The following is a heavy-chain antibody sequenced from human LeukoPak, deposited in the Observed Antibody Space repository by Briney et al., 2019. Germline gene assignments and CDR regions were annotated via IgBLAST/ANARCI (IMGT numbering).Heavy chain of an antibody. V-gene: IGHV1-18*01. Sequence: ASVKVSCKASGYTFTSYGISWVRQAPGQGLEWMGWISAYNGNTNYAQKLQGRVTITADTSTSTAYMELSSLRSEDTAVYYCARDGRYFDWSPTYYYYYYMDVWGKGTTVTVSS. J-gene: IGHJ6*03. CDR3: ARDGRYFDWSPTYYYYYYMDV. CDR1: GYTFTSYG. D-gene: IGHD3-9*01. CDR2: ISAYNGNT.